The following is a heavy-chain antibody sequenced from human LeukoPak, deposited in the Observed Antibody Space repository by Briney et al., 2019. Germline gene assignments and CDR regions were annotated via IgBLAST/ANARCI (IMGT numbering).Heavy chain of an antibody. Sequence: SETLSLTCTVYGGSFSGYYWSWIRQPPGKGLAWIGEINHSGSTNYNPSLKSRVTISVDTSKNQFSLKLSSVTAADTAVYYCARRPSARGYNWFDPWGQGTLVTVSS. CDR1: GGSFSGYY. CDR3: ARRPSARGYNWFDP. J-gene: IGHJ5*02. D-gene: IGHD3-10*01. CDR2: INHSGST. V-gene: IGHV4-34*01.